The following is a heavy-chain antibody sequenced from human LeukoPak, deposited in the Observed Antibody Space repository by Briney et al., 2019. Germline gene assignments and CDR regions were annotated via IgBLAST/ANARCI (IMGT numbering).Heavy chain of an antibody. J-gene: IGHJ4*02. CDR3: ARTVEGHFDF. V-gene: IGHV3-21*01. CDR1: AFTFKTYT. Sequence: GGSLTLSCVASAFTFKTYTLNGVRQTPGKGLEWVSYISTAGNLINYADSVRGRFTISRDNAKNSLYLYMSSPTPEDTAVYYCARTVEGHFDFRGQGTLVTVSS. D-gene: IGHD5-24*01. CDR2: ISTAGNLI.